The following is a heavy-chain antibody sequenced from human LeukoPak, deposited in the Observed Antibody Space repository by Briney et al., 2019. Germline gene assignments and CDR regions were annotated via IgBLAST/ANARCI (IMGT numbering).Heavy chain of an antibody. D-gene: IGHD6-19*01. Sequence: NPSETLSLTCTVSGGSISSSSYYWGWIRQPPGRGLEWIGSIYYSGSTYYNPSLKSRVTITVDTSKNQFSLKLSSVTAADTAVYYCAANPKIAVAGYWGQGTLVTVSS. CDR2: IYYSGST. CDR3: AANPKIAVAGY. CDR1: GGSISSSSYY. V-gene: IGHV4-39*01. J-gene: IGHJ4*02.